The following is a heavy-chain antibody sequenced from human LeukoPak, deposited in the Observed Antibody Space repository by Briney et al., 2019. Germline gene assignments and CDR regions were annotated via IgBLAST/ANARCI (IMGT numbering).Heavy chain of an antibody. J-gene: IGHJ4*02. D-gene: IGHD2-15*01. CDR1: GGSISSSSYY. Sequence: SETLSLTCTVSGGSISSSSYYWGWIRQPPGKGLEWIGSLYYSGSTYYNPSLKSRVTISVDTSKNQFSLKLSSVTAADTAVYYCARAGYCSGGSSYGSVDYWGQGTLVTVSS. CDR3: ARAGYCSGGSSYGSVDY. CDR2: LYYSGST. V-gene: IGHV4-39*07.